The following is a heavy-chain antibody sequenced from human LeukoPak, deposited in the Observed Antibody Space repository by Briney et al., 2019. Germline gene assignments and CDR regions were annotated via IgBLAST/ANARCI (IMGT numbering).Heavy chain of an antibody. Sequence: RSSETLSLTCTVSGGSISSYYWIWIRQPPGKGLEWIGYIYYSGSTSYNPSLKSRVTISVDTSKNQFSLKLSSVTAADTAVYYCVRAYGGIMGGFDPWGQGTLVTVSS. V-gene: IGHV4-59*01. J-gene: IGHJ5*02. D-gene: IGHD3-16*01. CDR2: IYYSGST. CDR3: VRAYGGIMGGFDP. CDR1: GGSISSYY.